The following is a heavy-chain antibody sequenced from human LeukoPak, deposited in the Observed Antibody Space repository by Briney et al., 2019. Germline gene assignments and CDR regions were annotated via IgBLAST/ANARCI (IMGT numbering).Heavy chain of an antibody. CDR3: PKYSAYAPRGWFDP. J-gene: IGHJ5*02. V-gene: IGHV3-23*01. CDR2: ISGSGGST. CDR1: GFTFSSYA. Sequence: PGGSLRLSCAASGFTFSSYAMSWVRQAPGKGLEWVLSISGSGGSTYYADSVKGRFTISRDNSKNSLYLQMNSLTAEDTAVYYCPKYSAYAPRGWFDPWGQGTLVTVSS. D-gene: IGHD5-12*01.